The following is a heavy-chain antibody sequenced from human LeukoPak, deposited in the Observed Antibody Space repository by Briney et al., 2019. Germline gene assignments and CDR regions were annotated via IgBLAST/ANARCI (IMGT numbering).Heavy chain of an antibody. CDR1: GGTFSSYT. V-gene: IGHV1-69*04. Sequence: GASVKVSCKASGGTFSSYTISWVRQAPGQGLEWMGRIIPILGIANYAQKFQGRVTITADKSTSTAYMELSSLRSEDTALYYCARDVGLAGPFDYWGQGTLVTVSS. CDR3: ARDVGLAGPFDY. CDR2: IIPILGIA. D-gene: IGHD3/OR15-3a*01. J-gene: IGHJ4*02.